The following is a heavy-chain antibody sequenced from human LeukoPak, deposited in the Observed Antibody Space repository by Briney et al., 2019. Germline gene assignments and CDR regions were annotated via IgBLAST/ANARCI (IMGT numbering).Heavy chain of an antibody. CDR2: ISAYNGNT. V-gene: IGHV1-18*01. D-gene: IGHD5-18*01. J-gene: IGHJ6*03. Sequence: ASVKVSCKASGYTFTSYGISWVRQAPGQGLEWMGWISAYNGNTNYAQKLQGRVTMTTDTSTSTAYMELRSLRSDDTAVYYCARLDLVAKTQLWLPPLYYYYYMDVWGTRTTVTVSS. CDR1: GYTFTSYG. CDR3: ARLDLVAKTQLWLPPLYYYYYMDV.